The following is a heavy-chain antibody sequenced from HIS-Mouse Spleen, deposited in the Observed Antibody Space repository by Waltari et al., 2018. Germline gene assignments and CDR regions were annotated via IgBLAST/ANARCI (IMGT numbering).Heavy chain of an antibody. D-gene: IGHD6-19*01. CDR1: GFTFSSYG. Sequence: QVQLVESGGGVVQPGRSLRLSCAASGFTFSSYGMHWVRQAPGKGLGWVAVISYDGSNNNYADSVKGRFTISRDNSKNTLYLQMNSLRAEDTAVYYCAKDSTSSGWYYFDYWGQGTLVTVSS. CDR3: AKDSTSSGWYYFDY. CDR2: ISYDGSNN. J-gene: IGHJ4*02. V-gene: IGHV3-30*18.